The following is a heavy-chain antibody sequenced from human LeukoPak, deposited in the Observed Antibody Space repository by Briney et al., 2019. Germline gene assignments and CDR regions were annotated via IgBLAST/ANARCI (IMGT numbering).Heavy chain of an antibody. D-gene: IGHD1-1*01. CDR1: GYTFTAYG. CDR3: ARASADDYYYYYYYMDV. CDR2: ISAYNGNT. V-gene: IGHV1-18*01. Sequence: GASVKVSCKASGYTFTAYGISWVRQAPGQGLEWMGWISAYNGNTNYAQKLQGRVTMTTDTSTSTAYMELRSLRSDDTAVYYCARASADDYYYYYYYMDVWGKGTTVTVSS. J-gene: IGHJ6*03.